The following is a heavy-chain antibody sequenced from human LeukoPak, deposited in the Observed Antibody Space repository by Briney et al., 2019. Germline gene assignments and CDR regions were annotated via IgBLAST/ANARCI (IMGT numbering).Heavy chain of an antibody. CDR3: ARPYHIISGSPGF. CDR2: ISSSSKWM. Sequence: KAGGSLRLSCVASEFTFSSYNMNWVRLAPGKGLEWVASISSSSKWMYYTDSVKGRFTISRDNAKNSLYLQMNSLRAEDTAVYYCARPYHIISGSPGFWGQGTLVTVSS. J-gene: IGHJ4*02. V-gene: IGHV3-21*01. D-gene: IGHD1-26*01. CDR1: EFTFSSYN.